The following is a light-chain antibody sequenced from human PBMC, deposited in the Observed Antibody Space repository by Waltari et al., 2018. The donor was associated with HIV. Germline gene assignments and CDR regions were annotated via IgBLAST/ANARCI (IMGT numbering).Light chain of an antibody. CDR3: QQFHRYPVT. CDR2: ETS. J-gene: IGKJ5*01. Sequence: DIQMTQFPSTLPVSVGDRATITCRASQSISNWLSWYQQKPGKAPKLRVYETSSLESGVPSRFSGRGSGTEFTLTISSLQPDDVATYYCQQFHRYPVTFGQGTRLEIK. CDR1: QSISNW. V-gene: IGKV1-5*03.